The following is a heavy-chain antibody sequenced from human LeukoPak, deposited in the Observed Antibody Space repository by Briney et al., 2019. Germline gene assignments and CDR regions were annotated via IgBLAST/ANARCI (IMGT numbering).Heavy chain of an antibody. D-gene: IGHD3-3*01. CDR1: GFTFSSYG. V-gene: IGHV3-30*18. Sequence: PGGSLRLSCAASGFTFSSYGMHWVRQAPGKVLEWVAVISYDGSNKYYADSVKGRFTISRDNSKNTLYLQMNSLRAEDTAVYYCPKVEWDTIFGGLDPWGQGTLVTVSS. CDR2: ISYDGSNK. J-gene: IGHJ5*02. CDR3: PKVEWDTIFGGLDP.